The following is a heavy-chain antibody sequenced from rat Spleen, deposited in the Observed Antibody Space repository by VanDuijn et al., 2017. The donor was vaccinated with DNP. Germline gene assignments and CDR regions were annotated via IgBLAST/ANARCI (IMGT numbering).Heavy chain of an antibody. D-gene: IGHD5-1*01. CDR3: ANNWELYW. CDR1: GFTFSDYN. CDR2: ISSSDGST. V-gene: IGHV5-7*01. Sequence: EVQLVESGGGLVQPGGSLKLSCAASGFTFSDYNMAWVRQAPKKGLEWVATISSSDGSTYYPDSVRGRFSISSDNAINTLYLQINSLRSEDTATYYCANNWELYWWGQGVMVTVSS. J-gene: IGHJ2*01.